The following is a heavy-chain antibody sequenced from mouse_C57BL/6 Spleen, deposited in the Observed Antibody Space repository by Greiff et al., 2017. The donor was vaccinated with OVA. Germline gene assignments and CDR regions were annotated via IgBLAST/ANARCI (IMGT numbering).Heavy chain of an antibody. CDR2: INPSSGYT. J-gene: IGHJ4*01. D-gene: IGHD1-1*01. CDR1: GYTFTSYW. V-gene: IGHV1-7*01. Sequence: VKLQESGAALAKPGASVKLSCKASGYTFTSYWMHWVKQRPGQGLEWIGYINPSSGYTKYNQKFKDKATLTADKSSSTAYMQLSSLTYEDSAVYYCARYYYGSDYAMDYWGQGTSVTVSS. CDR3: ARYYYGSDYAMDY.